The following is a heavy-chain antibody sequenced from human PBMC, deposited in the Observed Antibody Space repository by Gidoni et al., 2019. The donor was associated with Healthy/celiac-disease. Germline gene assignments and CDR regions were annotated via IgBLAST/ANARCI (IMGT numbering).Heavy chain of an antibody. CDR1: GGTFSSYA. CDR2: IIPIFGTA. D-gene: IGHD6-13*01. J-gene: IGHJ6*02. V-gene: IGHV1-69*01. Sequence: QVQLVQSGAEVKKPGSSVKVSCKASGGTFSSYAISWVRQAPGQGLEWMGGIIPIFGTANYAQKFQGRVTITADESTSTAYMELSSLRSEDTAVYYCARSGDRSRREYSSSWNYYYYGMDVWGQGTTVTVSS. CDR3: ARSGDRSRREYSSSWNYYYYGMDV.